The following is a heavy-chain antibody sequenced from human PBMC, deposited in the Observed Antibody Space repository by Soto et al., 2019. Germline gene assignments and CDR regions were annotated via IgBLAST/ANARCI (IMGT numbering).Heavy chain of an antibody. CDR2: IIPIFGTA. J-gene: IGHJ5*02. V-gene: IGHV1-69*12. Sequence: QVQLVQSGAEVKKPGSSVKVSCKASGGTFSSYAISWVRQAPGQGLEWMGGIIPIFGTANYAQKFQGRVTITADESTSTDYMELSSLRSEDTAVYYCARDRVDYDYVWGSYRPNWFDPWGQGTLVTVSS. CDR3: ARDRVDYDYVWGSYRPNWFDP. CDR1: GGTFSSYA. D-gene: IGHD3-16*02.